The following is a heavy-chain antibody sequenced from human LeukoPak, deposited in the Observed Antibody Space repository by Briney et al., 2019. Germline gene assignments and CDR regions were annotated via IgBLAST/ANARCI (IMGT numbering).Heavy chain of an antibody. D-gene: IGHD3-22*01. CDR2: INHSGST. CDR1: GGSFSGYY. V-gene: IGHV4-34*01. CDR3: GRYISSGVDY. J-gene: IGHJ4*02. Sequence: SETLSLTCAVYGGSFSGYYWSWIRQPPGKGLEWIGEINHSGSTNYNPSLKSRVTISVDTSKNQFSLKLNSVTAADTAVYYCGRYISSGVDYWGQGTLVTVSS.